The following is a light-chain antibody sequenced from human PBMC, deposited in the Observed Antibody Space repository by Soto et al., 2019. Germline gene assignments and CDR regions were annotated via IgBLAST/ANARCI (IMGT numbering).Light chain of an antibody. Sequence: DVVMTQSPLSLPVTLGQPASISSRSNQSLVYSDGIAYFSWFQQRTGRSPRRLIYKVSNRASGVPARFRGSGSGTDFALQISRVEADDVGVYYCMQATHWPITFGQGTRLEIK. CDR1: QSLVYSDGIAY. CDR2: KVS. CDR3: MQATHWPIT. V-gene: IGKV2-30*01. J-gene: IGKJ5*01.